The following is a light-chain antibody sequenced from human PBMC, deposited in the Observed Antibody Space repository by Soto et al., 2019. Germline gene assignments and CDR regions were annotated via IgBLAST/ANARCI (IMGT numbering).Light chain of an antibody. Sequence: QSVLTKSPSASASLGASVKLTCTLSSGHSSYVIAWHQQQPEKGPRYLMKVNSDGSHSKGDGIPDRFSGSSSGAERYLTISSPQSEDEADYYCQTWGTGIPRVFGGGTKLTVL. V-gene: IGLV4-69*01. J-gene: IGLJ3*02. CDR1: SGHSSYV. CDR2: VNSDGSH. CDR3: QTWGTGIPRV.